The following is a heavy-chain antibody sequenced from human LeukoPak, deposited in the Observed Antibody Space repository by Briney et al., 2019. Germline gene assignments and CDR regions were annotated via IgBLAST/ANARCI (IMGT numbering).Heavy chain of an antibody. V-gene: IGHV4-38-2*01. D-gene: IGHD3-22*01. Sequence: SETLSLTCAVSGYSISSGYYWGWIRQPPGKGLEWIGSIYHSGSTYYNPSLKSRVTISVDTSENQFSLKLSSVTAADTAVYYCARQGRYYDSSGYGDYWGQGTLVTVSS. CDR1: GYSISSGYY. CDR3: ARQGRYYDSSGYGDY. CDR2: IYHSGST. J-gene: IGHJ4*02.